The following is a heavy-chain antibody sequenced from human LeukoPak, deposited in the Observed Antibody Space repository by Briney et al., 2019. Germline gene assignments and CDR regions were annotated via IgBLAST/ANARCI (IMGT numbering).Heavy chain of an antibody. J-gene: IGHJ5*02. CDR1: GYTFTSYD. CDR2: MNPNSGNT. D-gene: IGHD3-16*01. Sequence: ASVKVSCKASGYTFTSYDINWVRQATGQGLEWMGWMNPNSGNTGYAQKFQGRVTITRNTSISTAYMELSSLRSEDTAVYCCARGILLGGNWFDPWGQGTLVTVSS. CDR3: ARGILLGGNWFDP. V-gene: IGHV1-8*03.